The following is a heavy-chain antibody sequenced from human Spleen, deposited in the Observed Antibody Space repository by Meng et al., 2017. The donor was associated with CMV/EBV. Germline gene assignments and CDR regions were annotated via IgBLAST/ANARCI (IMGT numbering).Heavy chain of an antibody. CDR3: ARDVGSGAAGY. V-gene: IGHV1-2*02. Sequence: SCKASGYTFIDHYIHWVRQAPGQGLQWMGWINPNNGDTNYAQRFQGRVSMTTDTSKGTVYMELSRLTSDDTAIFYRARDVGSGAAGYWGRGTLVTVSS. J-gene: IGHJ4*02. CDR2: INPNNGDT. CDR1: GYTFIDHY. D-gene: IGHD2-2*03.